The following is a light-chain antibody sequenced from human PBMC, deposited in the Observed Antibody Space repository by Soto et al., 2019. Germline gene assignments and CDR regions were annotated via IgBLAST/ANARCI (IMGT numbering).Light chain of an antibody. Sequence: DIQMTQSPSSVSASVGDRVTITWRASQDIGTWLAWYQQKSGKAPKLLIYSVSRLQRGVPSRFSGSGSATDFTLTISSLQPEDFATYFCLQANTFPYTFGQGTRLAIK. CDR1: QDIGTW. V-gene: IGKV1-12*01. CDR2: SVS. CDR3: LQANTFPYT. J-gene: IGKJ2*01.